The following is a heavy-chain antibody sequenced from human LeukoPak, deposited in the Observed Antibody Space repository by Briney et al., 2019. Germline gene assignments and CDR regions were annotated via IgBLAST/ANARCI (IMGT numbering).Heavy chain of an antibody. CDR2: ISWNSGSI. D-gene: IGHD3-10*01. CDR1: GFTFSSYA. CDR3: ARVYAGEYDYFDY. Sequence: GGSLRLSCAASGFTFSSYAMHWVRQAPGKGLEWVSGISWNSGSIGYADSVKGRFTISRDNAKNSLYLQMNSLRAEDTALYYCARVYAGEYDYFDYWGQGTLVTVSS. J-gene: IGHJ4*02. V-gene: IGHV3-9*01.